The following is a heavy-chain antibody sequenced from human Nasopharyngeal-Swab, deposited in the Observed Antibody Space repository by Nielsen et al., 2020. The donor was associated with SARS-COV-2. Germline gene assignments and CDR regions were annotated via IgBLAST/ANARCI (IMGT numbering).Heavy chain of an antibody. CDR2: ISSSGSTI. Sequence: GESLKISCAASGFTFSSYSMNWVRQAPGKGLEWVSYISSSGSTIYYADSVKGRFTISRDNAKNSLYLQMNSLRAEDTAVYYCARDGSSSSWYETGAFDIWGQGTMVTVSS. D-gene: IGHD6-13*01. CDR1: GFTFSSYS. J-gene: IGHJ3*02. V-gene: IGHV3-48*04. CDR3: ARDGSSSSWYETGAFDI.